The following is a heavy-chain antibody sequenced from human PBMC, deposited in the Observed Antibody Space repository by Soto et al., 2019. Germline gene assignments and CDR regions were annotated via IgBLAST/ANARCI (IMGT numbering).Heavy chain of an antibody. CDR3: AKDGRDDISTGR. D-gene: IGHD3-9*01. CDR2: ISYDGSNK. J-gene: IGHJ4*02. CDR1: GFTFSSYG. Sequence: PVGSLRLSCAASGFTFSSYGMHWVRQAPGKGLEWVAVISYDGSNKYYADSVKGRFTISRDNSKNTLYLQMNSLRAEDTAVYYCAKDGRDDISTGRWGQGTLVTVPQ. V-gene: IGHV3-30*18.